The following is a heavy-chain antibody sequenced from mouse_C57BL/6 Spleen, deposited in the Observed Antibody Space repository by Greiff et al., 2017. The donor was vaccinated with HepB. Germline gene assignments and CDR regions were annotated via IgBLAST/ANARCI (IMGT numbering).Heavy chain of an antibody. J-gene: IGHJ1*03. CDR3: ARSKVVATDFDV. V-gene: IGHV1-82*01. CDR2: IYPGDGDT. D-gene: IGHD1-1*01. Sequence: QVQLQQSGPELVKPGASVKISCKASGYAFSSSWMNWVKQRPGKGLEWIGRIYPGDGDTNYNGKFKGKATLTADKSSSTAYMQLSSLTSEDSAVYFCARSKVVATDFDVWGTGTTVTVSS. CDR1: GYAFSSSW.